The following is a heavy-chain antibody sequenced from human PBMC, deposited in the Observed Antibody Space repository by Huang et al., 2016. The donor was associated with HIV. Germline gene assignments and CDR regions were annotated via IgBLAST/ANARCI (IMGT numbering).Heavy chain of an antibody. CDR3: LPAGHVSHYYYMDV. CDR2: VSNDGNEK. V-gene: IGHV3-30*03. Sequence: QGQLVELGGGVVQPGRSLRLSCAASGFSFTSYDMQWVRQVPGKWMDWVSFVSNDGNEKYYADSVKGRFTISRDNFKNTLYLQMNSLRTGDTAVYFCLPAGHVSHYYYMDVWGKGTTVIVSS. CDR1: GFSFTSYD. J-gene: IGHJ6*03.